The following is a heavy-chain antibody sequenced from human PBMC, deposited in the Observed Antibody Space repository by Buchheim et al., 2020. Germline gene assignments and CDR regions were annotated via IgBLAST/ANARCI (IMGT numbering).Heavy chain of an antibody. J-gene: IGHJ6*02. CDR3: AKDQARQLWLHAYYYYGMDV. Sequence: QVQLVESGGGVVQPGRSLRLSCAASGFTFSSYGMHWVRQAPGKGLEWVAVISYDGSNKYYADSVKGRFTISRDNSKNTLYLQMNSLRAEDTAVYYCAKDQARQLWLHAYYYYGMDVWGQGTT. V-gene: IGHV3-30*18. CDR2: ISYDGSNK. D-gene: IGHD5-18*01. CDR1: GFTFSSYG.